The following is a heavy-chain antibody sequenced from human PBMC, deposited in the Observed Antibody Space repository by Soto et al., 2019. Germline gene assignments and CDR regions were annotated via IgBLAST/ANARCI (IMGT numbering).Heavy chain of an antibody. J-gene: IGHJ4*02. D-gene: IGHD2-15*01. Sequence: VQLVESGGGLVQPGSSVKVSCKASGGTFSSYAISWVRQAPGQGLEWMGGIIPIFGTANYAQKFQGRVTITADESTSTAYMELSSLRSEDTAVYYCAREYDEYSDPPYYFDYWGQGTLVTVSS. CDR3: AREYDEYSDPPYYFDY. CDR2: IIPIFGTA. V-gene: IGHV1-69*01. CDR1: GGTFSSYA.